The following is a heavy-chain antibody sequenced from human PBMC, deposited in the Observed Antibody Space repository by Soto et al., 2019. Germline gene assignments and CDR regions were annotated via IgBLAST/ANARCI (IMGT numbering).Heavy chain of an antibody. Sequence: EVQLLESGGGLVQPGGSLRLSCAASGFTFSSYAMSWVRQAPGKGLEWVSAISGSGGSTYYADSVNGRFTISRDNSKNTLYLQMNSLSAEDTAVYYCAKDGGSSGWYFLDWGQGTLVTVSS. CDR2: ISGSGGST. CDR3: AKDGGSSGWYFLD. V-gene: IGHV3-23*01. CDR1: GFTFSSYA. D-gene: IGHD6-19*01. J-gene: IGHJ1*01.